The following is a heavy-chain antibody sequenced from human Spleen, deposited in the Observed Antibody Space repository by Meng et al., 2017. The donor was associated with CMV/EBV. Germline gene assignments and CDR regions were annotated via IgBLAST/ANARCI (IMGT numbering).Heavy chain of an antibody. CDR3: AKVREAYYGSGREDV. J-gene: IGHJ6*02. Sequence: SETLSLTCTVSGASISSYYWSWIRQPPGKGLEWIGEISHIGMTSYNPAIKSRATISVDTSKNQFSLKLNSVTAEDTAVYYCAKVREAYYGSGREDVWGQGTTVTVSS. D-gene: IGHD3-10*01. V-gene: IGHV4-34*01. CDR1: GASISSYY. CDR2: ISHIGMT.